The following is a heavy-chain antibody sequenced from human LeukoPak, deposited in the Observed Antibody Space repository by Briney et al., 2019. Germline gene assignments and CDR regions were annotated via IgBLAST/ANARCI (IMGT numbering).Heavy chain of an antibody. J-gene: IGHJ5*02. CDR1: GFTFSNYA. CDR3: AKEGVGQRLVVGTWFDP. Sequence: GGSLRLSCEGSGFTFSNYALYWVRQAPGKGLEWVTGVSYDAKKKYYADSVKGRFTISRDNSKNRTYLQMNSLTTEDTALYYYAKEGVGQRLVVGTWFDPWGQGTLVTVSS. V-gene: IGHV3-30-3*02. CDR2: VSYDAKKK. D-gene: IGHD6-13*01.